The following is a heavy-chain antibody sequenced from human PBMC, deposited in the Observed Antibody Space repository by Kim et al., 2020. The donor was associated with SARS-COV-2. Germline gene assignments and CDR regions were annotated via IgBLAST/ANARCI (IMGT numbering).Heavy chain of an antibody. CDR2: INHSGST. V-gene: IGHV4-34*01. CDR3: ARCKYYYGSGSYYDHYYYYGMDV. Sequence: SETLSLTCAVYGGSFSGYYWSWIRQPPGKGLEWIGEINHSGSTNYNPSLKSRVTISVDTSKNQFSLKLSSVTAADTAVYYCARCKYYYGSGSYYDHYYYYGMDVWGQGTTVTVSS. CDR1: GGSFSGYY. J-gene: IGHJ6*02. D-gene: IGHD3-10*01.